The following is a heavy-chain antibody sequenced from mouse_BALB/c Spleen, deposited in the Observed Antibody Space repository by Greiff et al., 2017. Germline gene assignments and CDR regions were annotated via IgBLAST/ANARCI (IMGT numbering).Heavy chain of an antibody. CDR2: IYPGDGDT. CDR3: ARYGNYFDY. D-gene: IGHD1-1*01. V-gene: IGHV1-82*01. J-gene: IGHJ2*01. Sequence: VQLQQSGPVLVKPGASVKISCKASGYAFSSSWMNWVKQRPGQGLEWIGRIYPGDGDTNYNGKFKGKATLTADKSSSTAYMQLSSLTSVDSAVYFCARYGNYFDYWGQGATLTVSS. CDR1: GYAFSSSW.